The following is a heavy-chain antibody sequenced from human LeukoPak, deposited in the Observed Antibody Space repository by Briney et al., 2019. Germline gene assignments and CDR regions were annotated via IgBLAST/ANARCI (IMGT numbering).Heavy chain of an antibody. J-gene: IGHJ1*01. CDR1: GFTFSNYG. CDR3: AKERDDDNPDFRH. V-gene: IGHV3-33*06. D-gene: IGHD5-24*01. Sequence: GGSLRLSCAASGFTFSNYGMHWVRQAPGKGLEWVAVIWYDGSNKYYADSVKGRFTMSRDNSKNTLYLQMNSLRVVDTAVYYCAKERDDDNPDFRHWGQGTLVTVSS. CDR2: IWYDGSNK.